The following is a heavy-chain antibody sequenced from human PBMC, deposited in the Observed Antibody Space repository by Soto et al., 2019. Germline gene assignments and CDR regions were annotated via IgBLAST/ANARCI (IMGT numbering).Heavy chain of an antibody. CDR2: IYPGDSDT. D-gene: IGHD6-6*01. J-gene: IGHJ6*02. CDR1: VYSFTNYC. V-gene: IGHV5-51*01. CDR3: ARRGYSSSSGFYYYGMDV. Sequence: ECLQSSGKGSVYSFTNYCDDWVRQVPGKGLEWMGIIYPGDSDTRYSPSFQGQVTISADKSISTAYLQWSSLKASDTAMYYCARRGYSSSSGFYYYGMDVWGQGTTVTVSS.